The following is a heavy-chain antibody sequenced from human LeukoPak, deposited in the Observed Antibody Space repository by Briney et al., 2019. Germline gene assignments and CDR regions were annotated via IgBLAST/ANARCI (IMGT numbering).Heavy chain of an antibody. D-gene: IGHD1-26*01. J-gene: IGHJ4*02. V-gene: IGHV1-2*02. CDR2: ISPNRGGT. Sequence: ASVNVSCKASGYTFIDYYMHWVRQAPGQGLEGIGWISPNRGGTKYVQKFQGRVTMTRDTSITTVYMEMRGLSVDDTAVYYCARGGGRYSVDYWGQGTLAIVSS. CDR3: ARGGGRYSVDY. CDR1: GYTFIDYY.